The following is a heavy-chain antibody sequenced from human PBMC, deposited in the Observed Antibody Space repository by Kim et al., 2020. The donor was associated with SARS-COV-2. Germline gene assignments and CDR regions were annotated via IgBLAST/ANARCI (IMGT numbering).Heavy chain of an antibody. CDR3: ARGSVGAKGTTYLDY. CDR2: INVGNGYT. D-gene: IGHD1-26*01. V-gene: IGHV1-3*01. J-gene: IGHJ4*02. CDR1: GYTFTAYA. Sequence: ASVKVSCKASGYTFTAYAMHWVRQAPGQRLEWMGWINVGNGYTYYSEHFRGRVTITRDTSASTAYMELSSLTYEDTAVYYCARGSVGAKGTTYLDYWGQGTLVTVSS.